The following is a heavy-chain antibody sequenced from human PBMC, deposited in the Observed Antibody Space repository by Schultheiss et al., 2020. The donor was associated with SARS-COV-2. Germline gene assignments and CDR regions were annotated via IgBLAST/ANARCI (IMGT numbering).Heavy chain of an antibody. CDR1: GFTVSSNY. V-gene: IGHV3-53*01. Sequence: GGSLRLSCAASGFTVSSNYMSWVRQAPGKGLEWVSVIYSGGNTYYADSVKGRFTVSRDNSKNTLYLQMNSLRAEDTAVYYCVNAPSRYYYYGMYVWGQGTTVTVSS. D-gene: IGHD6-6*01. CDR3: VNAPSRYYYYGMYV. CDR2: IYSGGNT. J-gene: IGHJ6*02.